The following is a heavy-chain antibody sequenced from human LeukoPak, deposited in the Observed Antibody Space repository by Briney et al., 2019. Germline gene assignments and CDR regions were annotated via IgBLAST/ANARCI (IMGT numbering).Heavy chain of an antibody. J-gene: IGHJ4*02. CDR3: ARVVAVFAPYFDY. CDR2: INPSGGST. V-gene: IGHV1-46*01. D-gene: IGHD2-2*01. CDR1: GYTFTSYY. Sequence: GASVKVSCKASGYTFTSYYTHWVRQAPGQGLEWMGIINPSGGSTSYAQKFQGRVTMTRDMSTSTVYMELSSLRSEDTAVYYCARVVAVFAPYFDYWGQGTLVTVSS.